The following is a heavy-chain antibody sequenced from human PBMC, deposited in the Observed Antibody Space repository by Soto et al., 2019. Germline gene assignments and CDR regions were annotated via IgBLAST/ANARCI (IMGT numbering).Heavy chain of an antibody. CDR1: GYTFTSYA. CDR2: INAGNGNT. CDR3: ASFDSSGWYYFDY. Sequence: ASVKVSCKASGYTFTSYAMHWVRQAPGQRLEWMGWINAGNGNTKYSQKFQGRVTITRDASTSTAYMEPRSLRSDDTAVYYCASFDSSGWYYFDYWGQGTLVTVSS. D-gene: IGHD6-19*01. J-gene: IGHJ4*02. V-gene: IGHV1-3*01.